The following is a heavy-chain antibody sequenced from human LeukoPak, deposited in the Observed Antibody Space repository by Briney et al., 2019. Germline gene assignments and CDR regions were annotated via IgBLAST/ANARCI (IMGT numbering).Heavy chain of an antibody. CDR3: VTWGIAVAGTFDY. D-gene: IGHD6-19*01. Sequence: PSETLSLTCTVSGGSISSSYWSWIRQPPGKGLEWIGYIYYSGSTNNNPSFKSRVAISVDTSKNQFSLKLSSVTAADTAVYYCVTWGIAVAGTFDYWGQGTLVTVST. CDR1: GGSISSSY. CDR2: IYYSGST. V-gene: IGHV4-59*08. J-gene: IGHJ4*02.